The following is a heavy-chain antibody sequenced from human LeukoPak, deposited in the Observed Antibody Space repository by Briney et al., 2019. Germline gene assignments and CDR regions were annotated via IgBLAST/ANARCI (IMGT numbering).Heavy chain of an antibody. CDR1: GYTFTSYG. D-gene: IGHD5-12*01. CDR3: ARKRGYSGYDDNWFDP. Sequence: GASVKVSCKASGYTFTSYGITWVRQAPGQGLEWVGWISAYNGNTNYAQKLQGRVTMTTDTSTSTAYMELRSLRSDDTAVYYCARKRGYSGYDDNWFDPWGQGTLVSVSS. V-gene: IGHV1-18*01. J-gene: IGHJ5*02. CDR2: ISAYNGNT.